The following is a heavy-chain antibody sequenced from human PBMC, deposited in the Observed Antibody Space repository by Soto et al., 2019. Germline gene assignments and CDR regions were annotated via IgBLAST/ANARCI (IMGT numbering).Heavy chain of an antibody. CDR2: IDGSGGST. Sequence: EVQLLESGGGLVQPGGSLRLSCAASGFTFSSYAMGWVRQAPGTWLEWVSVIDGSGGSTSFVDSVKGRFSISRDNSKNTLYLHINSVRAEDTARYYCAKEIVAAAYAETSPFDFWGQGIVVTVSS. CDR3: AKEIVAAAYAETSPFDF. CDR1: GFTFSSYA. D-gene: IGHD2-15*01. V-gene: IGHV3-23*01. J-gene: IGHJ4*02.